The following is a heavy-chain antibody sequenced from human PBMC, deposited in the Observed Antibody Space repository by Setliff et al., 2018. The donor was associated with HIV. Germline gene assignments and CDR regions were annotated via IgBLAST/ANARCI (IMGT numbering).Heavy chain of an antibody. D-gene: IGHD6-13*01. Sequence: SETLSLTCTVSGVSISSDDYFWTWIRQPAGKGLEWIGRIYIRGGTSYSPSLKSRATISLDTSKDQFSLMLTSVTAADTAVYYCAKEERTSWPRVDSWGQGTLVTVSS. V-gene: IGHV4-61*02. J-gene: IGHJ4*02. CDR2: IYIRGGT. CDR3: AKEERTSWPRVDS. CDR1: GVSISSDDYF.